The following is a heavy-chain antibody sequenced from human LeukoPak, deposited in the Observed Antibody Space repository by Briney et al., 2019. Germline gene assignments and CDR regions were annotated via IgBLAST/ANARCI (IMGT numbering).Heavy chain of an antibody. CDR3: AKVMGRGSGSYYNSFDY. CDR2: ISWNSGSI. V-gene: IGHV3-9*01. Sequence: PGRSLRLSCAASGFTFDDYAMHWVRQAPGKGLEWVSGISWNSGSIGYADSVKRRFTISRDNAKNSLYLQMNSLRAEDTALYYCAKVMGRGSGSYYNSFDYWGQGTLVTVSS. J-gene: IGHJ4*02. CDR1: GFTFDDYA. D-gene: IGHD3-10*01.